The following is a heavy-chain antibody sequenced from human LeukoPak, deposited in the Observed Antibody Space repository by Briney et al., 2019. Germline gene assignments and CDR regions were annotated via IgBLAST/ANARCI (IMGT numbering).Heavy chain of an antibody. J-gene: IGHJ4*02. V-gene: IGHV1-2*02. CDR1: GYTFTSYY. CDR3: ARDPMDYDFWSGYSVPIFDY. Sequence: GASVKVSCKASGYTFTSYYMHWVRQAPGQGLEWMGWINPNSGGTNYAQKFQGRVTMTRDTSISTAYMELSRLRSDDTAVYYCARDPMDYDFWSGYSVPIFDYWGQGTLVTVSS. CDR2: INPNSGGT. D-gene: IGHD3-3*01.